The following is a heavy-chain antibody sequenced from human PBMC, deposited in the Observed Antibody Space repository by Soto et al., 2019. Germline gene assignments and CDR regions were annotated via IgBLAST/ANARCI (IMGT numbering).Heavy chain of an antibody. J-gene: IGHJ4*02. CDR3: ARHAVVVPAASDY. D-gene: IGHD2-2*01. Sequence: EXLKIYCKCSGYXFTSYLLIWVRHMPGKGLEWMGRIDPSDSYTNYSPSFQGHVTISADKSISTAYLQWSSLKASYTDMYYCARHAVVVPAASDYWGQGTLVPVS. V-gene: IGHV5-10-1*01. CDR2: IDPSDSYT. CDR1: GYXFTSYL.